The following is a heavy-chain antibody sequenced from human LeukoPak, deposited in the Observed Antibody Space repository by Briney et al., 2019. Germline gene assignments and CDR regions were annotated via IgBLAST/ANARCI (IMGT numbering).Heavy chain of an antibody. D-gene: IGHD4-17*01. CDR3: ALSSIYGDQYY. V-gene: IGHV4-4*07. Sequence: SETLSLTCTVSGGSISSYYLSWIRQPAGKGREWIGRIYTSGSTNYNPSLKSRVTMPVDTSKNQFSLKLTAVDAAVTAVEYCALSSIYGDQYYWGQGTLVTVSS. CDR2: IYTSGST. CDR1: GGSISSYY. J-gene: IGHJ4*02.